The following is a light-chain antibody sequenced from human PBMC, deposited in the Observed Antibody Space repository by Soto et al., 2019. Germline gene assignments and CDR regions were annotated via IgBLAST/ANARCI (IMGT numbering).Light chain of an antibody. CDR2: DAS. J-gene: IGKJ4*01. Sequence: EIVLTQSPATLSLSPGERATLSCRASHSVANYLAWYQQNPGQAPRLLIYDASNRATGVPARFSGSGSGTDFTLTITSLEPEDSAVYSCQQRSDWPPLTFGGGTKVEIK. CDR3: QQRSDWPPLT. V-gene: IGKV3-11*01. CDR1: HSVANY.